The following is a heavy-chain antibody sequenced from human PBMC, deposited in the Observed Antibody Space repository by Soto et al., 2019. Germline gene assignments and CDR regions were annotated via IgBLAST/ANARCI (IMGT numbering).Heavy chain of an antibody. V-gene: IGHV4-59*01. Sequence: SETLSLTCTVSGGSIGSYHWSWVRQPPGKGLEWIASVYYTGTTNYNPSLGSRVTISIDAPENQISLKLTSVTAADTAFYYCARDTVLTGMFDFWGQGTLVTVSS. D-gene: IGHD4-17*01. CDR1: GGSIGSYH. CDR3: ARDTVLTGMFDF. CDR2: VYYTGTT. J-gene: IGHJ4*02.